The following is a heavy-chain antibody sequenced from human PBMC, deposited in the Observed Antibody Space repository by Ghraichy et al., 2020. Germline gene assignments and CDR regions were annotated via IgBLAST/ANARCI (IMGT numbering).Heavy chain of an antibody. J-gene: IGHJ4*02. CDR3: ARGHGRWFGELLPDY. V-gene: IGHV4-34*01. CDR2: INHSGST. D-gene: IGHD3-10*01. Sequence: ESLNISCAVYGGSFSGYYWSWIRQPPGKGLEWIGEINHSGSTNYNPSLKSRVTISVDTSKNQFSLKLSSVTAADTAVYYCARGHGRWFGELLPDYWGQGTLVTVSS. CDR1: GGSFSGYY.